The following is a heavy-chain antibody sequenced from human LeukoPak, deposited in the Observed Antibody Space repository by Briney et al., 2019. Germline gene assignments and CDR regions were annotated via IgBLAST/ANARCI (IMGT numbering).Heavy chain of an antibody. D-gene: IGHD6-19*01. Sequence: PSETLSLTCTVSGGSISGFVWSWIRQPPGGGLDYIGFIYDTGTPTNYNPLLKSRVTLSVDTSKNQFSLKMNSVTAADTAVYYCARLTKGEQWLAYYFDYWGQGALVTVSS. CDR2: IYDTGTPT. CDR3: ARLTKGEQWLAYYFDY. CDR1: GGSISGFV. J-gene: IGHJ4*02. V-gene: IGHV4-59*08.